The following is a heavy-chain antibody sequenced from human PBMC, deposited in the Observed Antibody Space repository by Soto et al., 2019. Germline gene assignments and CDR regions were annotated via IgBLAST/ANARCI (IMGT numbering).Heavy chain of an antibody. J-gene: IGHJ5*02. CDR3: AKDSLNCSSTSCYSRFDP. CDR2: ISGSGGST. V-gene: IGHV3-23*01. CDR1: GFTFSSYA. Sequence: GGSLRLSCAASGFTFSSYAMSWVRQAPGKGLEWVSAISGSGGSTYYADSVKGRFTISRDNSKNTLYLQMNSLRAEDTAVYYCAKDSLNCSSTSCYSRFDPWGQGTLVTVSS. D-gene: IGHD2-2*01.